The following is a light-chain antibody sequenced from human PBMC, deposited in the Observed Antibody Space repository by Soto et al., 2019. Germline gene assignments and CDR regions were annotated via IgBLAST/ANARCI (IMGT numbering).Light chain of an antibody. J-gene: IGLJ2*01. CDR3: ATWDDSLNVVV. Sequence: QSVLTQPPSASGTPGQTVTISCYGRRSNIGTNTVRWFQQLPGMAPKRLIYSDNQRPSGVPDRISGSKSGTSASLAISGLQSEDEADYFCATWDDSLNVVVFGGGTKVTVL. V-gene: IGLV1-44*01. CDR1: RSNIGTNT. CDR2: SDN.